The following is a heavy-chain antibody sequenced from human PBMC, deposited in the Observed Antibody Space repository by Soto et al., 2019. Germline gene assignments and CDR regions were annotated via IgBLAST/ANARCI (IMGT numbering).Heavy chain of an antibody. V-gene: IGHV3-30-3*01. CDR2: ISYDGSNK. CDR1: GFTFSSYA. J-gene: IGHJ6*02. Sequence: QVQLVESGGGVVQPGRSLRLSCAASGFTFSSYAMHWVRQAPGKGLEWVAVISYDGSNKYYADSVKCRFTISRDNSKNTLYRQMTSLRAEDTAVYYCARELVPAAISYYYYYGMDVWGQGTTVTVSS. CDR3: ARELVPAAISYYYYYGMDV. D-gene: IGHD2-2*01.